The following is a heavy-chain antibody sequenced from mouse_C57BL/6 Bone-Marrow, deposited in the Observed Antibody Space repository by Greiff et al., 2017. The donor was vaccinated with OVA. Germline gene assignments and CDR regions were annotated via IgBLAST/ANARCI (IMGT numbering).Heavy chain of an antibody. CDR3: AREVYYGSSSSY. J-gene: IGHJ2*01. CDR2: IYPGDGDT. CDR1: GYAFSSYW. V-gene: IGHV1-80*01. D-gene: IGHD1-1*01. Sequence: VQRVESGAELVKPGASVKISCKASGYAFSSYWMNWVKQRPGKGLEWIGQIYPGDGDTNYNGKFKGKATLTADKSSSTAYMQLSSLTSEDSAVYFCAREVYYGSSSSYWGQGTTLTVSS.